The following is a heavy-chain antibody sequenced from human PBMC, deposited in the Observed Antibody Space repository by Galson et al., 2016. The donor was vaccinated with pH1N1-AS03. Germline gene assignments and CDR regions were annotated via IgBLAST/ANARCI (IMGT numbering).Heavy chain of an antibody. V-gene: IGHV4-59*08. D-gene: IGHD3-3*01. CDR3: ARFTMGAFDY. CDR1: GFSMTHSY. J-gene: IGHJ4*02. Sequence: SETLSLTCSVSGFSMTHSYWSWIRQPPGKGLEWIGYIYYTGDTNYSPSLKSRVTISVDTSKNQFSLKLSSLTAADTAMYYCARFTMGAFDYWGQGTLVTVSS. CDR2: IYYTGDT.